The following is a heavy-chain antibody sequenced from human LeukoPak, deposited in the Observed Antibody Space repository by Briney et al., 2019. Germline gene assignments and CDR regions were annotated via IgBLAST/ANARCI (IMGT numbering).Heavy chain of an antibody. J-gene: IGHJ5*02. CDR2: MNPNSGNK. V-gene: IGHV1-8*01. D-gene: IGHD3-9*01. Sequence: ASVTVSCKASGYTFTSYDINGVRQATGQGLEGMGWMNPNSGNKGYAQKFQGRVTMTRNTSISTGYMELSSLRSEDTAVYYCARGRPPVRYFDWLSPLSRDNWFDPWGQGTLVTVSS. CDR1: GYTFTSYD. CDR3: ARGRPPVRYFDWLSPLSRDNWFDP.